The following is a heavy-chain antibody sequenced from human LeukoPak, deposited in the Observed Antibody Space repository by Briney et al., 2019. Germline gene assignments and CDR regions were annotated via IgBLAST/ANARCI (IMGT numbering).Heavy chain of an antibody. D-gene: IGHD3-9*01. CDR2: IIPIFGTA. CDR1: GGTFSSYA. Sequence: ASVKVSCKASGGTFSSYAISWVRQAPGQGLEWMGGIIPIFGTANYAQKFQGRVTITADESTSTAYMELSSLRSEDTAVYYCASDSTHYDILTGYYNRHPSDYWGQGTLVTVSS. V-gene: IGHV1-69*01. CDR3: ASDSTHYDILTGYYNRHPSDY. J-gene: IGHJ4*02.